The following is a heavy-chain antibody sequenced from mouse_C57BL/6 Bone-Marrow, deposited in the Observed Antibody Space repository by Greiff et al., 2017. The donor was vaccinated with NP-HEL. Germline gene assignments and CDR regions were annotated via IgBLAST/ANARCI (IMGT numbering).Heavy chain of an antibody. Sequence: EVQLQQSGPELVKPGASVKISCKASGYTFTDYYMNWVKQSHGKSLEWIGDINPNNGGTSYNQKFKGKATLTVDKSSSTAYMELRSLTSEDSAVYYCARRTTVVATPFAYWGQGTLVTVSA. J-gene: IGHJ3*01. CDR1: GYTFTDYY. V-gene: IGHV1-26*01. D-gene: IGHD1-1*01. CDR3: ARRTTVVATPFAY. CDR2: INPNNGGT.